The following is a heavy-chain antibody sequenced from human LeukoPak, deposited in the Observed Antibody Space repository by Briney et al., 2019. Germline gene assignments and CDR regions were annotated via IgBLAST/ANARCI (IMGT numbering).Heavy chain of an antibody. J-gene: IGHJ4*02. V-gene: IGHV4-34*01. CDR1: GGSFSGYY. CDR2: INHSGST. Sequence: SETLSLTCAVYGGSFSGYYWSWIRQPSGKGLEWIGEINHSGSTNYNPSLKSRVTISVDTSKNQFSLKLSSVTAADTAVYYCARAYYGSGSYSRWAQGTLVTVSS. CDR3: ARAYYGSGSYSR. D-gene: IGHD3-10*01.